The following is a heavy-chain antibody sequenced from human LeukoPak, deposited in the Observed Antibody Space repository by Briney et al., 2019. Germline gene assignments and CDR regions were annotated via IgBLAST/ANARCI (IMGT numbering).Heavy chain of an antibody. J-gene: IGHJ6*03. CDR3: AKDTTGDYDEYYYYYLDV. Sequence: GGSLSLSCAASGFTFSSFGMHWVRQAPGKGLEWVAFIRYDGSKKYYADSVKGRFTFSRDNSKNTLYLQMNSLRAEDTAMYYCAKDTTGDYDEYYYYYLDVWGKGTTVTVSS. CDR2: IRYDGSKK. V-gene: IGHV3-30*02. D-gene: IGHD4-17*01. CDR1: GFTFSSFG.